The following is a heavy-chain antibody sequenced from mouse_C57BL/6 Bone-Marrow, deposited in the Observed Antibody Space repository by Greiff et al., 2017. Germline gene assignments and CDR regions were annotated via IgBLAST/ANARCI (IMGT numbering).Heavy chain of an antibody. Sequence: VQLQQSGPELVKPGASVKISCKASGYSFTSYYIHWVKQRPGQGLEWIGWIYPGSGNTKYNEKFKGKATLTADTSSSTAYMQLSSLTSEDSAVYYCARGRQGYYFDYWGQGTTLTVSS. D-gene: IGHD2-12*01. J-gene: IGHJ2*01. CDR1: GYSFTSYY. CDR2: IYPGSGNT. V-gene: IGHV1-66*01. CDR3: ARGRQGYYFDY.